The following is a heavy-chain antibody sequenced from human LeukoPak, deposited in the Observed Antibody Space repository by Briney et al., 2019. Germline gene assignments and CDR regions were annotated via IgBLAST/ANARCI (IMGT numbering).Heavy chain of an antibody. D-gene: IGHD5-12*01. CDR1: GYTFTSCW. V-gene: IGHV5-51*01. CDR3: ARSGVSGYGWDY. J-gene: IGHJ4*02. Sequence: GESLKISCKASGYTFTSCWIGWVRQMPGKGLEWMGIIFPSDSDTRYSPSFQGQVTISADKSISTAYLQWSSLKASDTAMFYCARSGVSGYGWDYWGQGTLVTVSS. CDR2: IFPSDSDT.